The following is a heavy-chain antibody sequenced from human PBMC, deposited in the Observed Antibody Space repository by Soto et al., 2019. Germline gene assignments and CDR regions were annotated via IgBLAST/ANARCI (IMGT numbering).Heavy chain of an antibody. CDR2: IIPIFGTA. V-gene: IGHV1-69*13. Sequence: SVKVSCKASGGTFSSYAISWVRQAPGQGLEWMGGIIPIFGTANYAQKFQGRVTITADESTSTAYMELSSLRSEDTAVYYCARSARFLEWPTDFDYWGQGTLVTVSS. J-gene: IGHJ4*02. CDR3: ARSARFLEWPTDFDY. D-gene: IGHD3-3*01. CDR1: GGTFSSYA.